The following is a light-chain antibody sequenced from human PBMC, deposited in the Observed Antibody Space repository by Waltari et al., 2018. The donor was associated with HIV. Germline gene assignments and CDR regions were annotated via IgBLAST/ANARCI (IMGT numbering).Light chain of an antibody. Sequence: QSVLTQPPSASGAPGQRVTISCSGSSSNIENANVSWYQQFPGTAPKLLIYKDTQRPSGVPDRFTGSKSGTSASLAIGGLRSDDEADYYCVGWDSRLRGYVFGAGTKVTVL. J-gene: IGLJ1*01. CDR1: SSNIENAN. CDR2: KDT. CDR3: VGWDSRLRGYV. V-gene: IGLV1-47*01.